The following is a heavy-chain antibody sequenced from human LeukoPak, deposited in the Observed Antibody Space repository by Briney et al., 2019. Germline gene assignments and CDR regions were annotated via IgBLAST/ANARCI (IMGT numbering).Heavy chain of an antibody. Sequence: PGGSLRLSCAASGFTFSSYWMHWVRQGPGKGLVWASRINSDGSRTNYADSVKGRFTISRDNAKNTLYLQTNSLRAEDTAVYYCARDLRTPSDTNIAIDYWGQGTLVTVSS. CDR2: INSDGSRT. CDR3: ARDLRTPSDTNIAIDY. J-gene: IGHJ4*02. V-gene: IGHV3-74*01. CDR1: GFTFSSYW. D-gene: IGHD4-23*01.